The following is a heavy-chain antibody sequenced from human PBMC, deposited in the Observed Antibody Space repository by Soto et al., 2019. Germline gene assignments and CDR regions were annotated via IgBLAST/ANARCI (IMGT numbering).Heavy chain of an antibody. D-gene: IGHD2-2*01. Sequence: QVQLVQSGAEVKKPGASVKVSCKASGYTFTAYYMHWVRQAPGQGPEWMGWINPNSGGTNYAQKFQGRVTMTRDTSITTVYMELSRLRSDDTAVYYCARDRGGMGSVSCTSTSCNDYYYYYGMDVWGQGSTVTVSS. V-gene: IGHV1-2*02. CDR2: INPNSGGT. CDR1: GYTFTAYY. J-gene: IGHJ6*02. CDR3: ARDRGGMGSVSCTSTSCNDYYYYYGMDV.